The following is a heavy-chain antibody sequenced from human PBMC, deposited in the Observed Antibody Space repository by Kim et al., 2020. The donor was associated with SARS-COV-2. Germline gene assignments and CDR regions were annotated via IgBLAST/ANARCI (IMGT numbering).Heavy chain of an antibody. Sequence: GGSLRLSCAASGFTFSSYAMHWVRQAPGKGLEWVAVISYDGSNKYYADSVKGRFTISRDNSKNTLYLQMNSLRAEDTAVYYCARVTPIVVVPAAIRHPWGDYYGMDVWGQGTTVTVSS. CDR2: ISYDGSNK. CDR3: ARVTPIVVVPAAIRHPWGDYYGMDV. D-gene: IGHD2-2*02. CDR1: GFTFSSYA. J-gene: IGHJ6*02. V-gene: IGHV3-30-3*01.